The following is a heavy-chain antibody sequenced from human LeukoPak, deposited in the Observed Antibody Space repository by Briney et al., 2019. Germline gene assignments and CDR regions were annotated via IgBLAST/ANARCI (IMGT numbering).Heavy chain of an antibody. D-gene: IGHD3-3*01. CDR2: ISGSGGST. CDR1: GFTFSSYA. Sequence: NPGGSLRLSCAASGFTFSSYAMSWVRQAPGKGLEWVSAISGSGGSTYYADSVKGRFTISRDNSKNTLYLQMNSLRAEDTAVYYCAKDWRRLGYYFDYWGQGTLVTVSS. J-gene: IGHJ4*02. CDR3: AKDWRRLGYYFDY. V-gene: IGHV3-23*01.